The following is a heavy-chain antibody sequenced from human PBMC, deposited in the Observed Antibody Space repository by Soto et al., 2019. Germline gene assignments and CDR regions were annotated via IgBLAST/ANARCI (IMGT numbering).Heavy chain of an antibody. J-gene: IGHJ6*02. D-gene: IGHD3-3*01. V-gene: IGHV3-21*01. CDR2: MNSSSTYI. CDR1: GFTFSNYD. CDR3: ARSLEYYGFWSYGMDV. Sequence: GGSLRLSCAASGFTFSNYDMHWVRQAPGKGLGWVSFMNSSSTYIYYADSVKGRFTISRDNAKNVLYLQMNSLRAADTAVYFCARSLEYYGFWSYGMDVWGQGTPVTVSS.